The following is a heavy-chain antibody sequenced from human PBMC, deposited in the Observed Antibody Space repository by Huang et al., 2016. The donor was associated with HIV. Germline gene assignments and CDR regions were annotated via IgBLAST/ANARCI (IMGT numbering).Heavy chain of an antibody. D-gene: IGHD3-22*01. V-gene: IGHV3-23*01. Sequence: EVQLLESGGGLAQPGGSLRLSCTASGFTFGSYAVNWVRQGPGKGLGGVSGTRASGGITENAKTGKGRFTISRDNSKNTLYLQMNSLRAEDTAVYYCAKHLGGRRGFTFIVLFGAFDMWGQGTMVTVSS. CDR1: GFTFGSYA. J-gene: IGHJ3*02. CDR2: TRASGGIT. CDR3: AKHLGGRRGFTFIVLFGAFDM.